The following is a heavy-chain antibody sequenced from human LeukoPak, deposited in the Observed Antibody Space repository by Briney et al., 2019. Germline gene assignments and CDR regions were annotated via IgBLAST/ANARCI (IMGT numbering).Heavy chain of an antibody. Sequence: PGGSLRLSCAASGFDFVEHEMDWVRQAPGRGHEWPARIRNQNRGYLTDYAASVRGRFTISRDDSRNSLHLQMNSLKTEDTAVYFCVRASQGYFQNWGQGTQVIVSS. J-gene: IGHJ1*01. CDR3: VRASQGYFQN. V-gene: IGHV3-72*01. CDR1: GFDFVEHE. CDR2: IRNQNRGYLT. D-gene: IGHD6-13*01.